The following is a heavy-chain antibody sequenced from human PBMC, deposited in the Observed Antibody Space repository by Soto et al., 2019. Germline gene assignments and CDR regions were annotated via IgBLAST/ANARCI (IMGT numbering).Heavy chain of an antibody. V-gene: IGHV3-53*01. D-gene: IGHD3-10*02. CDR1: GFTVSNNY. CDR2: IYGCGST. CDR3: ASLMLSGHCFGMDV. J-gene: IGHJ6*02. Sequence: GTRCLCGASAGFTVSNNYMGWVRPAPGKGLEWVSAIYGCGSTQYADSVKGRFTISTDDSKNTLFLHMNSLRAEYTAVYYCASLMLSGHCFGMDVWGPGTTVTVSS.